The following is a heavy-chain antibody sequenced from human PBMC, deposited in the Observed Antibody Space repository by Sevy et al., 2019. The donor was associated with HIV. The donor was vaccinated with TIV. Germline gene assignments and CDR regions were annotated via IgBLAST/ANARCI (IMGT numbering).Heavy chain of an antibody. D-gene: IGHD1-26*01. CDR3: ARDLVGATSD. V-gene: IGHV3-30*04. CDR2: IWDDGSDK. Sequence: GGSLRLSCAASGFTFSSYVMHWVRQAPGKGLEWVALIWDDGSDKYYADSVKGRFTISRDNSKNMLYLQMNSLRPEDTALYYCARDLVGATSDWGQGTLVTVSS. CDR1: GFTFSSYV. J-gene: IGHJ4*02.